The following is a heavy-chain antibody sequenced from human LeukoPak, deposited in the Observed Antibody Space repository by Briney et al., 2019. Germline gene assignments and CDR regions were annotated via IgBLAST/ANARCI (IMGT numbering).Heavy chain of an antibody. CDR3: AIEMATIGDYFDD. D-gene: IGHD5-24*01. V-gene: IGHV1-69*13. CDR1: GGTFSSYA. CDR2: IIPIFGTA. J-gene: IGHJ4*02. Sequence: ASVKVSCKASGGTFSSYAISWVRQAPGQGLEWMGGIIPIFGTANYAQKFQGRVTITADESTSTAYMELSSLRSEDTAVYYCAIEMATIGDYFDDWGQGTLVTVSS.